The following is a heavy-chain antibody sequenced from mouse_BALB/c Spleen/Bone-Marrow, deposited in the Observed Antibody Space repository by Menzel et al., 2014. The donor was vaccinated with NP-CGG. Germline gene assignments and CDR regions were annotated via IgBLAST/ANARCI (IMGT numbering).Heavy chain of an antibody. J-gene: IGHJ4*01. Sequence: VKLVESGPGLVAPSQSLSITCTVSGFSLSRYSVHWVRQPPGKGLEWLGMIWGGGSTDYNSALKSRLSISKDNSKSQVLLKMNSLQTDDAAMYYCARFITTRAMDYWGQGTSVTVSS. CDR2: IWGGGST. CDR1: GFSLSRYS. CDR3: ARFITTRAMDY. V-gene: IGHV2-6-4*01. D-gene: IGHD1-1*01.